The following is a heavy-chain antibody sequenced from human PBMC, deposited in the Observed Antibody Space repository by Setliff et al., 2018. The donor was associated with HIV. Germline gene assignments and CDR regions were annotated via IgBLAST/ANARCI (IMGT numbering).Heavy chain of an antibody. V-gene: IGHV1-18*01. CDR1: GYTFSDYG. CDR2: ISVYNGKT. J-gene: IGHJ6*02. CDR3: ARTRKSYPPAYGLDV. Sequence: ASVKVSCKASGYTFSDYGISWVRQAPGQGLEWMGWISVYNGKTNSAQKVQGRVTMTTDTSTSTAYMELGSLISDDTAVYYCARTRKSYPPAYGLDVWGQGTTVTVS. D-gene: IGHD6-6*01.